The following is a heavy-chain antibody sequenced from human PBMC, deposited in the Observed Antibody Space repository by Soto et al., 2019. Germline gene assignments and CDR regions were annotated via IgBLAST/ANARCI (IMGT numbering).Heavy chain of an antibody. CDR3: AKGTGTGVTRVGAFDI. V-gene: IGHV3-53*01. CDR2: ICDGGITT. J-gene: IGHJ3*02. Sequence: GGSLRLSCAASGFTASSNYMSWVRQAPGKGLEWVSVICDGGITTYSADSVKGRSTISRDNSKNTLYLQMNSLRAEDTAVYYCAKGTGTGVTRVGAFDIWGQGTMVTVSS. CDR1: GFTASSNY. D-gene: IGHD2-8*02.